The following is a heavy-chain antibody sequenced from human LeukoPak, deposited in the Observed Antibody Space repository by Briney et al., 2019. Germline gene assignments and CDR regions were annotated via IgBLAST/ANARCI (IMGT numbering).Heavy chain of an antibody. Sequence: SETLSLTCAVSGGSISSSNWWSWVRQPPGKGLEWIGEIYHSGSTNYNPSLKSRVTISVDKSKNQFSLKLSSVTAADTAVYYCARDVRVAPGLLLPEYYYYYYMDVWGKGTTVTVSS. J-gene: IGHJ6*03. CDR3: ARDVRVAPGLLLPEYYYYYYMDV. CDR2: IYHSGST. D-gene: IGHD2-15*01. CDR1: GGSISSSNW. V-gene: IGHV4-4*02.